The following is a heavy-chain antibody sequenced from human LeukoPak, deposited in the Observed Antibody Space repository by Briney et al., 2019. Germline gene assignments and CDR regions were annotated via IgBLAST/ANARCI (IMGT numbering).Heavy chain of an antibody. V-gene: IGHV4-39*06. CDR2: IYYSGST. D-gene: IGHD5-18*01. Sequence: SETLSLTCTVSGGSISSSSYYWGWIRQPPGKGLEWIGSIYYSGSTYYKPSLKSRVTISIDTSKNQFPLKLRSVTAADTALYYCARAISGYSYGLTYYFDYWGQGTLVTVSS. CDR3: ARAISGYSYGLTYYFDY. J-gene: IGHJ4*02. CDR1: GGSISSSSYY.